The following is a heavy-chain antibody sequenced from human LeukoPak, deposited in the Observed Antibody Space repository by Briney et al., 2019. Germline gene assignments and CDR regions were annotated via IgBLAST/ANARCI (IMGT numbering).Heavy chain of an antibody. J-gene: IGHJ4*02. Sequence: GASVKVSCKASGYTFTSYGFTWVRPAPGQGLEWMGWISAYNGNTDYAQKLRGRVTMTADTSTSTAYMELRSLRSDDTAVYFCARAYYHDTSSYQGFDFWGQGTLVTVSS. CDR1: GYTFTSYG. D-gene: IGHD3-22*01. V-gene: IGHV1-18*01. CDR3: ARAYYHDTSSYQGFDF. CDR2: ISAYNGNT.